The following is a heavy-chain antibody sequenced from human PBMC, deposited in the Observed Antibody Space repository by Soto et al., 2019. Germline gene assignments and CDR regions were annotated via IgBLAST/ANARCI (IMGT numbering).Heavy chain of an antibody. CDR3: ARFYPSVWSGYPGGPTQRSLIDY. CDR2: ISAYNGNT. CDR1: GYTFTSYG. J-gene: IGHJ4*02. V-gene: IGHV1-18*01. D-gene: IGHD3-3*01. Sequence: EASVKVSCKASGYTFTSYGISWVRQAPGQGLEWMGWISAYNGNTNYAQKLQGRVAMTTDTSTSTAYMELRSLRSDDTAVYYCARFYPSVWSGYPGGPTQRSLIDYWGQGTLVTVSS.